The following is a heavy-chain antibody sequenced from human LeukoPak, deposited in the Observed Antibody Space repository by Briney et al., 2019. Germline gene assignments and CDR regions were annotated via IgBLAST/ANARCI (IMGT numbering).Heavy chain of an antibody. CDR3: ARWTLPGIAAADPRWDPYYYGMDV. CDR1: GYSFTSYW. CDR2: IYPGDSDT. Sequence: TGESLKISCKGSGYSFTSYWIGWVRQMPGKGLEWMGIIYPGDSDTRYSPSFQGRVTISADKSISTAYLQWSSLKASDTAMYYCARWTLPGIAAADPRWDPYYYGMDVWGQGTTVTVSS. J-gene: IGHJ6*02. V-gene: IGHV5-51*01. D-gene: IGHD6-13*01.